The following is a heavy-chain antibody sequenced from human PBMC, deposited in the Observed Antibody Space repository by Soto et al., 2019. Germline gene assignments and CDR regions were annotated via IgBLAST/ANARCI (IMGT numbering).Heavy chain of an antibody. CDR3: ARQDRYSYARYFVY. CDR1: GYTFTDYY. CDR2: INPNSGGT. Sequence: SVKVSCKASGYTFTDYYMHWVRQAPGQGLEWMGWINPNSGGTNYAQKFQGWVTMTRDTSISTAYMELSRLRSDDTAEYYCARQDRYSYARYFVYWVQGALLTVAS. J-gene: IGHJ4*02. V-gene: IGHV1-2*04. D-gene: IGHD5-18*01.